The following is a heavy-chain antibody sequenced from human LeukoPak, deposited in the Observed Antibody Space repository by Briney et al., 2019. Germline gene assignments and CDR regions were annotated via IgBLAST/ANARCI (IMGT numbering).Heavy chain of an antibody. Sequence: GGSLRLSCGASGFTCSSYCMSWVRQAPGKGLEWVANIKEDGNEKNYVDSVRGGFIISRDNANNSTYLQMNSLRTDDAAVYCCARGGGRHVEYWGQGTLVIASS. CDR1: GFTCSSYC. CDR3: ARGGGRHVEY. CDR2: IKEDGNEK. J-gene: IGHJ1*01. V-gene: IGHV3-7*03. D-gene: IGHD5-24*01.